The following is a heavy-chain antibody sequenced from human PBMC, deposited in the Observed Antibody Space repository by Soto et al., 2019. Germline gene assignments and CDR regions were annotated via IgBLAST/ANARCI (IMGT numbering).Heavy chain of an antibody. V-gene: IGHV1-69*02. J-gene: IGHJ4*02. D-gene: IGHD3-10*01. CDR2: IIPILGIA. CDR3: ATAGEDGPGYFDY. CDR1: GGTFSSYT. Sequence: QVQLVQSGAEVKKPGSSVKVSCKASGGTFSSYTISWVRQAPGQGLEWMGRIIPILGIANYAQKFQGRVTITADKSTSTAYMELSSLRSEDTAVYYCATAGEDGPGYFDYWGQGTLVTVSS.